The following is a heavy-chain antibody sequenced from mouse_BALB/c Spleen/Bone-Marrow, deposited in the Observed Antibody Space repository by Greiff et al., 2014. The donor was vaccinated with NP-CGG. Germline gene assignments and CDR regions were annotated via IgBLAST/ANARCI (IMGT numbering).Heavy chain of an antibody. Sequence: QVQLQQSGAELVKPGASVKLSCKASGYTFTNYWMHWVKQRPGQGLEWIGEIDPSDSYSNYNQNFKGKATLTVDKSSSTAYMQLTSLTSEDPAVYYCARGVVYYYAMDYWGQGTSVTVSS. CDR3: ARGVVYYYAMDY. CDR1: GYTFTNYW. V-gene: IGHV1-69*02. CDR2: IDPSDSYS. J-gene: IGHJ4*01.